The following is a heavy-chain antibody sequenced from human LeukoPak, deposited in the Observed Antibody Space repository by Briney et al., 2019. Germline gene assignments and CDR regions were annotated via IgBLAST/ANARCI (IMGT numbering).Heavy chain of an antibody. V-gene: IGHV3-30*18. CDR1: GFTFSSYG. CDR3: AKGCSGIYYYGMDV. CDR2: ISYDGSNK. D-gene: IGHD3-10*02. J-gene: IGHJ6*02. Sequence: PGRSLRLSCAASGFTFSSYGMHWVRQAPGKGLEWVAVISYDGSNKYYADSVKGRFTISRDNSKNTLYLQMNSLRAEDTAVYYCAKGCSGIYYYGMDVWGQGTTVTVSS.